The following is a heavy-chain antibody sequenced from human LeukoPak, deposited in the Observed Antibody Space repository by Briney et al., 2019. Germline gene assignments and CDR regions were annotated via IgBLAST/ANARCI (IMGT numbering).Heavy chain of an antibody. CDR2: INPNSGGT. V-gene: IGHV1-2*02. CDR3: AILLWFGELSVRWFDP. J-gene: IGHJ5*02. CDR1: GYTFTGYY. Sequence: GASVTVSCKASGYTFTGYYMHWVRQAPGQGLEWMGWINPNSGGTNYAQKFQGRVTMTRDTSISTAYMELSRLRSDDTAVYYCAILLWFGELSVRWFDPWGQGTLVTVSS. D-gene: IGHD3-10*01.